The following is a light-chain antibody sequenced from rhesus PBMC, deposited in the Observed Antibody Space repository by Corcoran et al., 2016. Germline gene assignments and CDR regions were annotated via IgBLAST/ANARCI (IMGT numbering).Light chain of an antibody. V-gene: IGLV1S4*01. CDR3: AAWDDSLKSDV. J-gene: IGLJ6*01. CDR1: SSDFGDNG. CDR2: YSD. Sequence: QSVLTQPPSASGAPGQTVTISCSGSSSDFGDNGVYWYQQLPGAAPKLLIYYSDRRPSGVPYRFSGSQSGTSASLASAGLRSEDEADYYCAAWDDSLKSDVFGSGTKLTVL.